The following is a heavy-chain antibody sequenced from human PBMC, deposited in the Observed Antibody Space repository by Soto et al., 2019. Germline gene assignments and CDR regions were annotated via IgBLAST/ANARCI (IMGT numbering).Heavy chain of an antibody. CDR2: ISYDGSNK. Sequence: GSLRLSCAASGFTFSSYGMHWVRLAPGKGLEWVALISYDGSNKYYADSVKGRFTISRDNSKNTLYPQMNSLRDEDTAVYYCAKDQFPYCSSSCSGVSDYWGQGTLVTVSS. CDR1: GFTFSSYG. D-gene: IGHD2-2*01. J-gene: IGHJ4*02. CDR3: AKDQFPYCSSSCSGVSDY. V-gene: IGHV3-30*18.